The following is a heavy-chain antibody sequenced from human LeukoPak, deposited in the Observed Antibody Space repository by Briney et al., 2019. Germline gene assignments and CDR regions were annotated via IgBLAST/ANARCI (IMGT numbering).Heavy chain of an antibody. J-gene: IGHJ6*03. CDR3: AKDMRYSSGWYGYYYYYYYMDV. Sequence: GGSLRLSCAASGFTFSSYSMNWVRQAPGKGLEWVANIKPDGSQIYYVDSVKGRFIISRDNAKNSLYLQMNSLRAEDTAVYYCAKDMRYSSGWYGYYYYYYYMDVWGKGTTVTVSS. D-gene: IGHD6-19*01. V-gene: IGHV3-7*01. CDR1: GFTFSSYS. CDR2: IKPDGSQI.